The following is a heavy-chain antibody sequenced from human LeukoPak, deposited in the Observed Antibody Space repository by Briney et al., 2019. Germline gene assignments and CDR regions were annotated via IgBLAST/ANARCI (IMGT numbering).Heavy chain of an antibody. Sequence: GGSLRLSCAASGFTFSSYAMYWVRQAPGKGVEGGAVISYDGSDKFYADSVKCRFTISRDSSENTLYLQMNRLMREHTAVYYCARARPSMCIDYWGQGTLVTVSS. V-gene: IGHV3-30*04. CDR2: ISYDGSDK. CDR1: GFTFSSYA. J-gene: IGHJ4*02. CDR3: ARARPSMCIDY.